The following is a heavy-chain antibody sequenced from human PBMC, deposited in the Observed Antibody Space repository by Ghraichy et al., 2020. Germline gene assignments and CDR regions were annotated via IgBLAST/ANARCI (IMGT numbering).Heavy chain of an antibody. V-gene: IGHV4-34*01. CDR3: ARGGVGYCTSTTCYRYYFGMDV. CDR1: GGSFSGPY. D-gene: IGHD2-2*02. J-gene: IGHJ6*02. CDR2: IIHTESS. Sequence: SETLSLTCAVSGGSFSGPYWSWVRQPPGKGLEWIGEIIHTESSNSNPSLTSRVTMSVDTSKNQFSLNLTSVTAADTAVYYCARGGVGYCTSTTCYRYYFGMDVWGQGTTVTVSS.